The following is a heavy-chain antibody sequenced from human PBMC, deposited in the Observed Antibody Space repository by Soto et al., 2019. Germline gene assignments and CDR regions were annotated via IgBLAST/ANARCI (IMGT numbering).Heavy chain of an antibody. CDR1: GGSINTYF. Sequence: QVQLQESGPGLVKPSETLSLTCTVSGGSINTYFWSWIRQPAGKGLEWIGRIYTSGTANYNPSLKGRVRMSVATPKNQFPLKVTSVTAADTAVYYCARDFTSSTWSGLDQWGQGTLVIVSS. D-gene: IGHD6-13*01. CDR2: IYTSGTA. V-gene: IGHV4-4*07. J-gene: IGHJ4*02. CDR3: ARDFTSSTWSGLDQ.